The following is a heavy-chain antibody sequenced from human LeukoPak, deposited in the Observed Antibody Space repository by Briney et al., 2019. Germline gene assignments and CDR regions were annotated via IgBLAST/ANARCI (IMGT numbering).Heavy chain of an antibody. V-gene: IGHV3-23*01. J-gene: IGHJ4*02. D-gene: IGHD4-17*01. CDR3: AKEYGDYLSNFDY. CDR2: ISYSGGST. CDR1: GFTFSSYA. Sequence: GGPLRLSCAASGFTFSSYAMSWVRQAPGKGLEWVSAISYSGGSTYYADSVKGRFTISRDNSKNTLYLQMNSLRAEDTAVYYCAKEYGDYLSNFDYWGQGTLVTVSS.